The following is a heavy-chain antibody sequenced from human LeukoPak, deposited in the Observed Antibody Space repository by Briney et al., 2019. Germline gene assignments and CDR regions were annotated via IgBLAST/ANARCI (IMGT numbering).Heavy chain of an antibody. CDR3: ARVSIRIGAFDI. J-gene: IGHJ3*02. V-gene: IGHV1-8*01. Sequence: ASVKVSCKASGYTFTSYDINWVRQATGQGLEWMGWMNPNSGNTAYAQKFQGRVTMPRNTSISTAYMELSSLGSEDTAVYYCARVSIRIGAFDIWGKGTMVTVSS. CDR2: MNPNSGNT. D-gene: IGHD2-21*01. CDR1: GYTFTSYD.